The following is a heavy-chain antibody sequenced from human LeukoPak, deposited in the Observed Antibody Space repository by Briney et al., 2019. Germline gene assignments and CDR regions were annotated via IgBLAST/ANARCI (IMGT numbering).Heavy chain of an antibody. V-gene: IGHV3-7*01. CDR3: AGDAGWTFGV. CDR1: GFTFSSYW. CDR2: IKQDGSEK. J-gene: IGHJ3*01. Sequence: PGGSLRLSCAASGFTFSSYWMSWFRQAPGKGLGWVAIIKQDGSEKNYVDSVRGRFTVSRDNAKNSLYLQMDSLRVDDTAVYYCAGDAGWTFGVWGQGTMVTVSS. D-gene: IGHD1-14*01.